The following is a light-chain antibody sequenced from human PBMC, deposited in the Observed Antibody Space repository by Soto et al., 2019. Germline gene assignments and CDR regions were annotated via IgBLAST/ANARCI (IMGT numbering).Light chain of an antibody. J-gene: IGKJ2*01. CDR1: QSLLYSNGNNY. CDR3: MQPLQTPYT. CDR2: LAS. Sequence: DIVMTQSPLSLPVTPGEPASISCRSSQSLLYSNGNNYLDWYLRKPGQSPQLLIHLASSRASGVPDRFSGSGSGTDFTLKISRVEAEDVGVYYCMQPLQTPYTFGQGTKLEIK. V-gene: IGKV2-28*01.